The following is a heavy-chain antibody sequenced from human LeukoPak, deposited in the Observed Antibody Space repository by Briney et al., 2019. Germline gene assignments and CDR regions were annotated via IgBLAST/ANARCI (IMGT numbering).Heavy chain of an antibody. J-gene: IGHJ4*02. V-gene: IGHV4-34*01. CDR2: INHSGST. D-gene: IGHD3-3*01. CDR1: GGSFSGYY. Sequence: SETLSLTCAVYGGSFSGYYWSWIRQPPGKGLEWIGEINHSGSTNYNPSLKSRVTISVDTSKNQFSLKPSSVTAADTAVYYCAREAGGYYAHFDYWGQGTLVTVSS. CDR3: AREAGGYYAHFDY.